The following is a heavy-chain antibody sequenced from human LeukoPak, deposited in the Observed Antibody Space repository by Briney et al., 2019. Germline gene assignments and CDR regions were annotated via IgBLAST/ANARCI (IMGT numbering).Heavy chain of an antibody. J-gene: IGHJ4*02. CDR1: GGSISSSSYY. CDR3: ARQEGYQLLFNY. Sequence: SETLSLTCTVPGGSISSSSYYWGWIRQPPGKGLEWIGSIYYSGSTYDNPSPKSRVTISVATPKNQFSLKLSSVTAADTAVYYCARQEGYQLLFNYWGQGTLVTVSS. D-gene: IGHD2-2*01. V-gene: IGHV4-39*01. CDR2: IYYSGST.